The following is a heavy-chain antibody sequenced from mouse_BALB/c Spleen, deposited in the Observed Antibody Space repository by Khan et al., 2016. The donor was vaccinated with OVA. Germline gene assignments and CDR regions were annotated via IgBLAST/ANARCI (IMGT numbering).Heavy chain of an antibody. V-gene: IGHV3-2*02. CDR2: ISYSGFT. J-gene: IGHJ2*01. Sequence: VQLKQSGPGLVKPSQSLSLTCTVTGYSITSGYAWNWIRQFPGNKLEWMGYISYSGFTNYTPSLKSRISITRDTSKNQFFLQLNSVTTEDTATEYGARENYDGYNFDYWGQGTTLTVSS. CDR3: ARENYDGYNFDY. D-gene: IGHD1-2*01. CDR1: GYSITSGYA.